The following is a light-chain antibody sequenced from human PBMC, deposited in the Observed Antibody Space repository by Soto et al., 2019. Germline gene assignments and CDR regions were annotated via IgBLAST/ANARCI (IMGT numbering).Light chain of an antibody. CDR3: QQDKT. CDR1: QSVSSSY. V-gene: IGKV3D-7*01. Sequence: PGERVTLSCRASQSVSSSYLTWYQQKPGQAPRLLIYGASTRATGIPARFSGSGSGTDFTLTISSLQPEDFAVYYSQQDKTFGQGTKVDIK. CDR2: GAS. J-gene: IGKJ2*01.